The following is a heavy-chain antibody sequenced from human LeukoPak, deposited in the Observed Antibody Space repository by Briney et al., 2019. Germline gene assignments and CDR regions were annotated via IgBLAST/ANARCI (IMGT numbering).Heavy chain of an antibody. Sequence: SETLSLTCAVSGGSVSSYYWTWVRQPAGKGLEWIGRLYPSGETNYNSTLKSRVTISLDTSKNQLSLRLRSVTAADTAVYYCVAGSQNTALIKWGQGTLVTVSS. CDR1: GGSVSSYY. D-gene: IGHD5-18*01. CDR3: VAGSQNTALIK. J-gene: IGHJ4*02. CDR2: LYPSGET. V-gene: IGHV4-4*07.